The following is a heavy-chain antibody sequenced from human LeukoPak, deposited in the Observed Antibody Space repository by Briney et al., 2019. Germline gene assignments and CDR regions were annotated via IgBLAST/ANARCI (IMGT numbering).Heavy chain of an antibody. V-gene: IGHV4-39*01. CDR3: ARRAKISGYDSGGYYFDY. CDR1: GGSISSSSYY. CDR2: IYYSGST. Sequence: PSETLSLTCTVSGGSISSSSYYWGWIRQPPGKGLEWIGSIYYSGSTYYNPSLKSRVTISVDTSKNQFSLKLSSVTAADTAVYYCARRAKISGYDSGGYYFDYWGQGTLVTVSS. J-gene: IGHJ4*02. D-gene: IGHD5-12*01.